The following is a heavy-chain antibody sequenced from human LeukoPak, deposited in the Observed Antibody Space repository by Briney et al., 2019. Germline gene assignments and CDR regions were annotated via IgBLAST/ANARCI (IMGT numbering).Heavy chain of an antibody. Sequence: GGSLRLSCAASGFTFSDYNMNWVRQAPGKGLEWVSFISSSSNYIYYADSVKGRFTMSRDNAKNSLLLQMNSLRAEDTAVYYCARGTPTTRDFDYWGQGTLVTVSS. CDR1: GFTFSDYN. CDR2: ISSSSNYI. V-gene: IGHV3-21*01. J-gene: IGHJ4*02. CDR3: ARGTPTTRDFDY. D-gene: IGHD4-11*01.